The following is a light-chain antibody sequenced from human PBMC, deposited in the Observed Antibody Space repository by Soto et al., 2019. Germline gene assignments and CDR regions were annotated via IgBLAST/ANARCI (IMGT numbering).Light chain of an antibody. J-gene: IGLJ1*01. Sequence: QSALTQPASLSGSPGQSITISCTGTNSDIGYYNYVSWYQQHPGKAPKLMIFEVTKRPSGVSNRFSGSKSGNTASLTISGLQAEDEAEYYCLSHTRSSTYVFGSGTKLTVL. CDR2: EVT. CDR1: NSDIGYYNY. CDR3: LSHTRSSTYV. V-gene: IGLV2-14*01.